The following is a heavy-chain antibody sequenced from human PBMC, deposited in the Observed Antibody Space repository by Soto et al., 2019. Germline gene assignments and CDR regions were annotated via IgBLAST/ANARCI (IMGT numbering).Heavy chain of an antibody. V-gene: IGHV4-30-2*01. CDR2: IYHSGST. J-gene: IGHJ4*02. CDR3: ARAGGAGFFDY. Sequence: QLQLQESGSGLVKPSQTLSLTCAVSGGSISSGGYSWSWIRQPPGKGLECIGYIYHSGSTYYNPSRNSRVTISVDRSKNQFSLKLRSVTAADTAVYYCARAGGAGFFDYWGQGTLVTVSS. CDR1: GGSISSGGYS. D-gene: IGHD3-16*01.